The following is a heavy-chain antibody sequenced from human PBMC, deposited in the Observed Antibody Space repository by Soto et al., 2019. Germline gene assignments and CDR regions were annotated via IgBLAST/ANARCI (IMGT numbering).Heavy chain of an antibody. CDR2: IIPIFGTA. Sequence: QVQLVQSGAAVKKPGSSVKVSCKASGGTFSSYAISWVRQAPGQGLEWMGGIIPIFGTANYAQKFQGRDTITAEESTSTAYMELSSLGSEDTAVYYCASPRGDGYQVEGWFDPWGQGTLVTVSS. CDR1: GGTFSSYA. V-gene: IGHV1-69*01. CDR3: ASPRGDGYQVEGWFDP. J-gene: IGHJ5*02. D-gene: IGHD5-12*01.